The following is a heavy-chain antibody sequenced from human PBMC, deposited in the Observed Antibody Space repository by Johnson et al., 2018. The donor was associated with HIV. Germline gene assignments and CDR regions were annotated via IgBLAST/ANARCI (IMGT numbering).Heavy chain of an antibody. V-gene: IGHV3-20*04. CDR2: INWNGGST. Sequence: VQLVESGGGVVRPGGSLRLSCAASGFMVDDYGMSWVRQVPGKGLEWVSGINWNGGSTGYADSVKGRFTISRDNAKNSLYLQMNSLRAEDTALYYCARDRDLGRAFDIWGQGTMVTVSS. D-gene: IGHD1-26*01. CDR3: ARDRDLGRAFDI. CDR1: GFMVDDYG. J-gene: IGHJ3*02.